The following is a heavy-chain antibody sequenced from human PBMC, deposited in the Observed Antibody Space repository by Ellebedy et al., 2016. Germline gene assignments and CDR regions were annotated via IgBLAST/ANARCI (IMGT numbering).Heavy chain of an antibody. CDR3: ARVGIQLWRDAFDI. CDR2: IKQDGSEK. CDR1: RFTFSNFA. D-gene: IGHD5-18*01. V-gene: IGHV3-7*01. J-gene: IGHJ3*02. Sequence: GESLKISXAASRFTFSNFAMTWVRQAPGKGLEWVANIKQDGSEKYYVDSVKGRFTISRDNAKNSLYLQMNSLRAEDTAVYYCARVGIQLWRDAFDIWGQGTMVTVSS.